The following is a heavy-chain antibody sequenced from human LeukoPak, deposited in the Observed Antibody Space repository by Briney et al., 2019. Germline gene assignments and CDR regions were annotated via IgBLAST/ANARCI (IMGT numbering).Heavy chain of an antibody. V-gene: IGHV3-23*01. CDR2: MSGSGGRT. Sequence: PGGSLRLSCAASGFTFSSYAMSWVRQAPGKGLEWVSAMSGSGGRTYYEDSVKGWFTISRDNSKNTLYLQMNSLRAEDTAVYYCAKAPIVVADRSYFDYWGQGTLVTVSS. D-gene: IGHD6-13*01. J-gene: IGHJ4*02. CDR3: AKAPIVVADRSYFDY. CDR1: GFTFSSYA.